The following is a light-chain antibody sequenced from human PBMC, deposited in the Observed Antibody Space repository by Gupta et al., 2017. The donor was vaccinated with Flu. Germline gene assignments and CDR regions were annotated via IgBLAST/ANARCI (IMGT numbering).Light chain of an antibody. Sequence: EIVLTQSPRTLSLSPRERVTLSCRASQSVSSSYLAWYQQKPGQAPRLLIYDASSRATGIPDRFSGSGSGTDFTLTISRLEPEDFAVYYCQQDDTARTFGGGTKEEIK. J-gene: IGKJ4*01. CDR2: DAS. CDR3: QQDDTART. V-gene: IGKV3-20*01. CDR1: QSVSSSY.